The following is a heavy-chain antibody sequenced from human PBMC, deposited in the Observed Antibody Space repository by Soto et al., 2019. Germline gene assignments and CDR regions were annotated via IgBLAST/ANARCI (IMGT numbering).Heavy chain of an antibody. V-gene: IGHV3-7*03. CDR1: GFTFSSYW. CDR3: AREVAVLRFLEWLLGPYYGMDV. CDR2: IKQDGSEK. D-gene: IGHD3-3*01. J-gene: IGHJ6*02. Sequence: GGSLRLSCAASGFTFSSYWMSWVRQAPGKGLEWVANIKQDGSEKYYVDSVKGRFTISRDNAKNSLYLQMNSLRAEDPAVYYCAREVAVLRFLEWLLGPYYGMDVWGQGTTVTVSS.